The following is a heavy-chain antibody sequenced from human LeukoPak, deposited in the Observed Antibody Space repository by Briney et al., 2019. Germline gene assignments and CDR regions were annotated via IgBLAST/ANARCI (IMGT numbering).Heavy chain of an antibody. D-gene: IGHD3-10*01. V-gene: IGHV1-46*01. CDR2: INPSGGST. J-gene: IGHJ4*02. CDR3: ATLGHNWNGSLLWFGESEDYFDY. Sequence: ASVKVSCKASGYTFTSYYMLWVRQAPGQGLEWMGIINPSGGSTSYAQKFQGRVTMTRDTSISTAYMELSRLRSDDTAVYYCATLGHNWNGSLLWFGESEDYFDYWGQGTLVTVSS. CDR1: GYTFTSYY.